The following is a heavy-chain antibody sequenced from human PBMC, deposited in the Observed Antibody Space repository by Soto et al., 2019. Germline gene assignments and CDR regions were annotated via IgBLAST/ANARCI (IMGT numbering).Heavy chain of an antibody. CDR1: SGSVRTSY. J-gene: IGHJ3*02. Sequence: QVQLQESGPGLVKPSETLSLTCTVPSGSVRTSYWTWIRQFPGKRLEWIAHIHNSGNTNSNPSRKSRVTISMDTSKNQITLRLTSVTAADKAMYYCARLQYTVVTPIDMWGQGTMVTVSS. CDR3: ARLQYTVVTPIDM. V-gene: IGHV4-59*02. D-gene: IGHD4-17*01. CDR2: IHNSGNT.